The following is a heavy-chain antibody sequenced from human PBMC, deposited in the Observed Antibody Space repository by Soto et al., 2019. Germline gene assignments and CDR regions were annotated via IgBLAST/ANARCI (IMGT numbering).Heavy chain of an antibody. CDR3: ARDSGRKYYDFWSGYDYGMDV. J-gene: IGHJ6*02. CDR1: GGSISGDS. CDR2: IYYSVST. D-gene: IGHD3-3*01. V-gene: IGHV4-59*01. Sequence: SETRSLTTTVPGGSISGDSWSWIRQSPGKGMEWIGYIYYSVSTNYNLSLKSRVTISVDTSKNQFSLKLSSVTAADTAVYYCARDSGRKYYDFWSGYDYGMDVWGQGTMVTVSS.